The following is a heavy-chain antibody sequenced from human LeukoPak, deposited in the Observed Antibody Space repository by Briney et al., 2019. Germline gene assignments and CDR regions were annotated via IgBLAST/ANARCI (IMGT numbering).Heavy chain of an antibody. CDR3: ASSMVVAATAFDI. D-gene: IGHD2-15*01. Sequence: SETLSLTCTVSGGSITSSSYYWGWIRQPPGKGLQWIGSFYYSGSTYYNPSLKSRVTIYVDTSKNQFSLKLSSVTAADTAVYYCASSMVVAATAFDIWGQGTMVTVSS. J-gene: IGHJ3*02. CDR2: FYYSGST. V-gene: IGHV4-39*07. CDR1: GGSITSSSYY.